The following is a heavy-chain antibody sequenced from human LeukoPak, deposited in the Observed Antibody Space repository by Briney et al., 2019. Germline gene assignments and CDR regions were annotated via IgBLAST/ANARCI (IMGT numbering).Heavy chain of an antibody. J-gene: IGHJ6*02. CDR1: GGSISSGSYY. D-gene: IGHD6-19*01. CDR3: AREQWLAYGMDV. CDR2: IYTSGST. V-gene: IGHV4-61*02. Sequence: SETLSLTCTVSGGSISSGSYYWSWIRQPAGKGLEWIGRIYTSGSTNYNSSLKSRVTISLDTSKNQFSLQLSSVTAADTAVYYCAREQWLAYGMDVWGQGTTVTVS.